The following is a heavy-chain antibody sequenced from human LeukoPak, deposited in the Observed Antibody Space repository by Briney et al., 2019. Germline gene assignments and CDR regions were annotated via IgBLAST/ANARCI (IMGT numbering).Heavy chain of an antibody. J-gene: IGHJ4*02. CDR1: GNIFNTYG. CDR2: INVHKGNT. V-gene: IGHV1-18*01. Sequence: ASVKVSCKDSGNIFNTYGFSWVRQAPGQGLEWIAWINVHKGNTNYAQKFQGRVTMTADTSTSTVYMELRSLTSDDTAVYYCAREEYLSGSYVDDWGQGTLVTVSS. D-gene: IGHD3-10*01. CDR3: AREEYLSGSYVDD.